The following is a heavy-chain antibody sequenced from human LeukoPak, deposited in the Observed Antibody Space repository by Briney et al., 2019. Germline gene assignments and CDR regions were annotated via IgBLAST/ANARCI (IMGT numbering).Heavy chain of an antibody. D-gene: IGHD1-26*01. J-gene: IGHJ4*02. V-gene: IGHV1-2*02. CDR1: GYTFTSYA. Sequence: GASVKVSCKASGYTFTSYAMNWVRQAPGQGLEWMGWINPNSGGTNYAQKFQGRVTMTRDTSISTAYMELSRLRSDDTAVYYCARDNRVGATSYWGQGTLVTVSS. CDR2: INPNSGGT. CDR3: ARDNRVGATSY.